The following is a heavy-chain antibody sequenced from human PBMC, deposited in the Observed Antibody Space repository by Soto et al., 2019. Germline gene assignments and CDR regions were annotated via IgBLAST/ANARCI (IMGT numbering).Heavy chain of an antibody. D-gene: IGHD5-12*01. CDR3: AGGGDISDRSEGEVFFGVDV. Sequence: QVQLVESGGGVVQPGRSLRVSCAGSGFTFRNYAIHWVRQAPGKGLEWVAVISFDGSNKYYADSVKGRFTISRDNSKNTLDLQMAYLRTEDTARYYCAGGGDISDRSEGEVFFGVDVRGQASTVTVSS. CDR1: GFTFRNYA. CDR2: ISFDGSNK. J-gene: IGHJ6*02. V-gene: IGHV3-30*04.